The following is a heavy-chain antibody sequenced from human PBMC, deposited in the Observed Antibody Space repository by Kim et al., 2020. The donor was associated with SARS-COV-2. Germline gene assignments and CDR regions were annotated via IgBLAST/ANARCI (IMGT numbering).Heavy chain of an antibody. J-gene: IGHJ6*02. D-gene: IGHD6-13*01. CDR2: VSYSGRP. CDR3: AREHPLAPRGYGLDV. Sequence: SETLSLTCSVSGDSVAPYFWTWVRQPPGKGLDWLGYVSYSGRPFYNPSLRGRLTISVDASKTHVSLRLTSLTAADTAVYFCAREHPLAPRGYGLDVGG. CDR1: GDSVAPYF. V-gene: IGHV4-59*02.